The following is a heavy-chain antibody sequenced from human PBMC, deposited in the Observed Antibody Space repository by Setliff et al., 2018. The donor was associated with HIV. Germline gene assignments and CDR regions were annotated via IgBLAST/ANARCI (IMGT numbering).Heavy chain of an antibody. J-gene: IGHJ6*02. D-gene: IGHD3-10*01. V-gene: IGHV3-48*04. CDR3: ARGYYGSDLQNAMDV. CDR1: VFTFSIHN. Sequence: GESLKISCAASVFTFSIHNMNWVRQAPGKGLEWLSYISSSSRTIYYADSVKGRFTISRDNAKNTLFLQMNSLRAEDTAVYYCARGYYGSDLQNAMDVWGQGTTVTVSS. CDR2: ISSSSRTI.